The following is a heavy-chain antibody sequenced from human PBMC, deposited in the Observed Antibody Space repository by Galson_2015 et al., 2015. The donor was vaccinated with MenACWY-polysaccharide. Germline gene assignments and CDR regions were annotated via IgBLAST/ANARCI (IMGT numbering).Heavy chain of an antibody. Sequence: SVKVSCKASGYTFTSRDINWVRQAAGQGLEWMGWTTASSGNAVYAQKFQDRVTLTRDTSTSTVYMELSSLRSDDTGVYYCATGAGVVGDSWGQGTLVTVSS. J-gene: IGHJ4*02. CDR1: GYTFTSRD. D-gene: IGHD2-15*01. CDR2: TTASSGNA. CDR3: ATGAGVVGDS. V-gene: IGHV1-8*01.